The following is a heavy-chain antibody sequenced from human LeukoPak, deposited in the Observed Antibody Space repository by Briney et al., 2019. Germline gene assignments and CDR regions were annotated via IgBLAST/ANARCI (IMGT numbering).Heavy chain of an antibody. Sequence: PSETLSLTCAISGGSISGTPYYWGWIRQAPGKGLEWIGSIYYSGGTYYNPSLKSRLTISVDTSKNQFSLKLSSVTAADTAVYYCARASTIFGHFAYWGRGTLVTVSS. CDR3: ARASTIFGHFAY. J-gene: IGHJ4*02. D-gene: IGHD3-3*01. CDR2: IYYSGGT. V-gene: IGHV4-39*07. CDR1: GGSISGTPYY.